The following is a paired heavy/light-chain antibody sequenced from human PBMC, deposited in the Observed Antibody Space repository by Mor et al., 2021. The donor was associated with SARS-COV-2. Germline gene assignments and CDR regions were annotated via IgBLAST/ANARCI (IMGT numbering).Heavy chain of an antibody. Sequence: QVPLQQWGGGLLRPSETLSLTCAVYGGAFTGYYWTWIRQPPGKGLEWIGEINHSGSTNYNPSLKSRVTISVDTSKNQFSLMLKSVTAADTAVYYCARPGATRYNWFDSWGQGTLVTVSS. J-gene: IGHJ5*01. D-gene: IGHD1-26*01. V-gene: IGHV4-34*02. CDR1: GGAFTGYY. CDR3: ARPGATRYNWFDS. CDR2: INHSGST.
Light chain of an antibody. V-gene: IGKV4-1*01. Sequence: DIVMTQSPDSLAVSLGERATINCKSSRSVLYNSNNKNYLTWYQQKAGQPPKVLIYWASTRESGVPDRFSGSGSGTDFTLTISSLQAEDVAVYYCQQYYSTPYTFGRGTKVEIK. CDR2: WAS. CDR3: QQYYSTPYT. J-gene: IGKJ2*01. CDR1: RSVLYNSNNKNY.